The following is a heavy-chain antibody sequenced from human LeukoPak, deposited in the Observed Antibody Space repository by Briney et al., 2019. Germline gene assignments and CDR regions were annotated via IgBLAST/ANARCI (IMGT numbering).Heavy chain of an antibody. Sequence: SVKVSCKASGGTFSSYAISWVRQSPGQGLEWMGRIIPILGIANYAQKFQGRVTITADKSTSTAYMELSSVRSEDTAVYYCARSSSSSNWFDPWGQGTLVTVSS. CDR3: ARSSSSSNWFDP. D-gene: IGHD6-13*01. V-gene: IGHV1-69*04. J-gene: IGHJ5*02. CDR2: IIPILGIA. CDR1: GGTFSSYA.